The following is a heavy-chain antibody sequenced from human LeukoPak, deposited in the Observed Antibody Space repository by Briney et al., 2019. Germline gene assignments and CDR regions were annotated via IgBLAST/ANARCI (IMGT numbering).Heavy chain of an antibody. CDR2: IYPGDSDT. Sequence: GESLRISCKGSGYSFTSYWISWVRQMPGKGLEWMGIIYPGDSDTRYSPSFQGQVTISADKSISTAYLQWSSLKASDTAMYYCARRDCSGGSCYSGWGQGTMVTVSS. D-gene: IGHD2-15*01. V-gene: IGHV5-51*01. J-gene: IGHJ3*01. CDR1: GYSFTSYW. CDR3: ARRDCSGGSCYSG.